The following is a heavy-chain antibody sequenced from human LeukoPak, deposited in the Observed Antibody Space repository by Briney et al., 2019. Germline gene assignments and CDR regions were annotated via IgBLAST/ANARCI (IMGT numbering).Heavy chain of an antibody. J-gene: IGHJ4*02. CDR1: GYTFTGYY. V-gene: IGHV1-18*04. Sequence: ASVKVSCKASGYTFTGYYMHWVRQAPGQGLEWMGWISAYNGNTNYAQKLQGRVTMTTDTSTSTAYMELRSLRSDDTAVYYCARVLEQWLVPEDYYFDYWGQGTLVTVSS. CDR3: ARVLEQWLVPEDYYFDY. CDR2: ISAYNGNT. D-gene: IGHD6-19*01.